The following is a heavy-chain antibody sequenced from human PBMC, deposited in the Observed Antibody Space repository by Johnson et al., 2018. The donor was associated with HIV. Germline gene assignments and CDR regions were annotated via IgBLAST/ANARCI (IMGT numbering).Heavy chain of an antibody. CDR3: ARDRREYSSSRWPDAFDI. Sequence: QMQLVESGGGLVQPGGSLRLSCAASGFTFSSYWMSWVRQAPGKGLEWVAVISYDGSNKYYADSVKGQFTISRDNSKNTLYLQMNSLRAEDTAVYYCARDRREYSSSRWPDAFDIWGQGTMVTVSS. CDR1: GFTFSSYW. V-gene: IGHV3-30*03. J-gene: IGHJ3*02. D-gene: IGHD6-6*01. CDR2: ISYDGSNK.